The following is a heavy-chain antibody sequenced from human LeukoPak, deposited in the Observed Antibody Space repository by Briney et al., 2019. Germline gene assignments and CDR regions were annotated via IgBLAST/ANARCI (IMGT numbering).Heavy chain of an antibody. Sequence: PSETLSLTCTVSGVSISSYSWSWIRQPPGKGLEWIGCVYYSGSTNYNPSLKSRVTISVDTSKNHFSLKLTSLIAADTAVYYCAREGTGYYTGFDYWGQGTLVTVSS. CDR1: GVSISSYS. CDR2: VYYSGST. CDR3: AREGTGYYTGFDY. J-gene: IGHJ4*02. D-gene: IGHD3/OR15-3a*01. V-gene: IGHV4-59*13.